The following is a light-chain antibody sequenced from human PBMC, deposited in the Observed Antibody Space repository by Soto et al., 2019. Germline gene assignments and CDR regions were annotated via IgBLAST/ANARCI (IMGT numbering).Light chain of an antibody. V-gene: IGKV3-15*01. Sequence: EIVMTQSPATLSVSPGGRATLSCRASQDVASNLAWYRQRPVQAPGLHFYGAPSRSTGVPVRFTGCRSGTGFTLPIRSLQSEAFALCYCQQYNHWPPLTFGGGTKAEIK. CDR1: QDVASN. J-gene: IGKJ4*01. CDR2: GAP. CDR3: QQYNHWPPLT.